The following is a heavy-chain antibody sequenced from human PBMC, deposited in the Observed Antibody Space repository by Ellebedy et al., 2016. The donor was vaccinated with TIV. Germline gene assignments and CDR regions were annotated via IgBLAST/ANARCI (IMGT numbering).Heavy chain of an antibody. V-gene: IGHV4-39*07. J-gene: IGHJ6*02. CDR3: ARVLKTGTREGTNYYYGMDV. D-gene: IGHD1-7*01. Sequence: SETLSLTCTVSGGSISSSSYYWGWIRQPPGKGLEWIGSIYYSGSTYYNPSLKSRVTISVDTSKNQFSLKLSSVTAADTAVYYCARVLKTGTREGTNYYYGMDVWGQGTTVTVSS. CDR1: GGSISSSSYY. CDR2: IYYSGST.